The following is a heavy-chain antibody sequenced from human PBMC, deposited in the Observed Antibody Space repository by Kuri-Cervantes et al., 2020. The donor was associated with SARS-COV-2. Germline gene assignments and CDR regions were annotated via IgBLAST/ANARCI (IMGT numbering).Heavy chain of an antibody. J-gene: IGHJ4*02. CDR1: GFTFSSYA. D-gene: IGHD3-22*01. Sequence: LSLTCAASGFTFSSYAMHWVRQAPGMGLKWVAVISYDGSNKYYAAPVKGRFTISRNNSKTTLYLRMNTLRADDTAVYYWVKTLSSDDYDFDSWGQGTLVTVSS. CDR3: VKTLSSDDYDFDS. CDR2: ISYDGSNK. V-gene: IGHV3-30-3*01.